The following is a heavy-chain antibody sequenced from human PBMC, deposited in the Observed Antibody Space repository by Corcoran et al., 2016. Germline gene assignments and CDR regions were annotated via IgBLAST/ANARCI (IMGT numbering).Heavy chain of an antibody. V-gene: IGHV1-69*06. CDR2: IIPIFDTT. CDR1: GGTFSIYA. J-gene: IGHJ4*02. Sequence: QVQLVQSGAEVKKPGSSVKVSCKASGGTFSIYAINWVRQAPGQGLEWMGGIIPIFDTTNYAQKFQGRVTSTADKSTSTAYMELSSLRSDDTAVYYCARQDGPVSDFDDWGQGTLVTVSS. CDR3: ARQDGPVSDFDD.